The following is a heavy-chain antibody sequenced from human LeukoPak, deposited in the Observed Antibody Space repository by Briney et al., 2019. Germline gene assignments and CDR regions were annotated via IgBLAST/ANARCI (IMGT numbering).Heavy chain of an antibody. D-gene: IGHD1-7*01. CDR1: GGSISSGGYS. Sequence: SETLSLTCAVSGGSISSGGYSWSWIRPPPGTGMEWIGYIYHSGSTYYNPSLKSRVTISVDSSKNQFSLKLSSVTAADTAVYYCARGKDDWNYVWFDPWGQGTLVTVSS. CDR3: ARGKDDWNYVWFDP. J-gene: IGHJ5*02. CDR2: IYHSGST. V-gene: IGHV4-30-2*01.